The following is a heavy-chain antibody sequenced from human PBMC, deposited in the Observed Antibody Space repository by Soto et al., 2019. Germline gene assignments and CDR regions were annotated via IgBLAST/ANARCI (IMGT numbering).Heavy chain of an antibody. V-gene: IGHV1-2*02. CDR1: GYIFTDYY. CDR3: ARDNDPDHYYHGMDV. CDR2: INCNNGYT. Sequence: QVHLVQSGAEVKKPGASVKVSCEASGYIFTDYYIHWVRQAPGQGLEWLGWINCNNGYTNYAQKFQRRVTMTRDTSITTAYMELSSLRPDDTAVYYCARDNDPDHYYHGMDVWGQGTTV. J-gene: IGHJ6*02. D-gene: IGHD1-1*01.